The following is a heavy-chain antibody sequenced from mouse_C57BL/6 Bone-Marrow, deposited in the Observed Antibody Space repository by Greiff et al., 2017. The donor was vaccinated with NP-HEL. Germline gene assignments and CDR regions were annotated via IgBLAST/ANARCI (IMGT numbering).Heavy chain of an antibody. V-gene: IGHV5-6*01. CDR1: GFTFSSYG. D-gene: IGHD1-1*01. CDR3: ARFGSSYAMDY. Sequence: EMKVVESGGDLVKPGGSLKLSCAASGFTFSSYGMSWVRQTPDKRLEWVATISSGGSYTYYPDSVKGRFTISRDNAKNTLYLQMSSLKSEDTAMYYCARFGSSYAMDYWGQGTSVTVSS. J-gene: IGHJ4*01. CDR2: ISSGGSYT.